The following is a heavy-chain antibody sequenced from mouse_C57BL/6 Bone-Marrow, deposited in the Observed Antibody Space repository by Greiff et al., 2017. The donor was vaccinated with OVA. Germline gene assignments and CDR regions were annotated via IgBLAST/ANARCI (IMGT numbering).Heavy chain of an antibody. J-gene: IGHJ4*01. Sequence: EVKLVESGGGLVQPGGSLKLSCAASGFTFSDYYMYWVRQTPEKRLEWVAYISNGGGSTYYPDTVKGRFTISRDNAKNTLYLQMSRLKSEDTAMYYCARRRVGDYWGQGTSGTVSS. V-gene: IGHV5-12*01. CDR2: ISNGGGST. CDR1: GFTFSDYY. CDR3: ARRRVGDY. D-gene: IGHD1-1*01.